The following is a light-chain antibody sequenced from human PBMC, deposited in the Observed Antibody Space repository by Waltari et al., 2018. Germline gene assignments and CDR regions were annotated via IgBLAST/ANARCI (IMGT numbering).Light chain of an antibody. CDR2: WAS. J-gene: IGKJ1*01. V-gene: IGKV4-1*01. CDR3: QQYSSAPWT. Sequence: DIVMTQSPDSLAVSLGERATINCKSSQSIFYSSTNKNYLAWYQQKPGKSPSLLFYWASTRESGVPDRFSGSGSGTDFTLTISSLQAEDVAVYYCQQYSSAPWTFGQGTKVEIK. CDR1: QSIFYSSTNKNY.